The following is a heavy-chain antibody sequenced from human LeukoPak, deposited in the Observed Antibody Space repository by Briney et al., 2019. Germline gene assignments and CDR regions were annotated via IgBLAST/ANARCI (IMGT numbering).Heavy chain of an antibody. Sequence: ASVKVSCKASGYTFTGYYMHWVRQAPGQGLEWMGWISAYNGNTNYAQKLQGRVTMTTDTSTSTAYMELRSLRSDDTAVYYCARDYTNWYFDLWGRGTLVTVSS. J-gene: IGHJ2*01. V-gene: IGHV1-18*04. CDR2: ISAYNGNT. CDR3: ARDYTNWYFDL. CDR1: GYTFTGYY.